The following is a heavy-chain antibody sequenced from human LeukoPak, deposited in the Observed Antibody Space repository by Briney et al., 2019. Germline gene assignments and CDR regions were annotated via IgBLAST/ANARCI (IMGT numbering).Heavy chain of an antibody. Sequence: SQTLSLTCAISGDSVSSNTAGWSWIRQSPSRGLEWLGRTYYRSKWYHEYALSVTSRVTINTDTSKNQFSLHLDSVTPEDTAVYYCAGGYSTSFWGQGTLVTVSS. J-gene: IGHJ4*02. CDR3: AGGYSTSF. D-gene: IGHD5-12*01. CDR2: TYYRSKWYH. CDR1: GDSVSSNTAG. V-gene: IGHV6-1*01.